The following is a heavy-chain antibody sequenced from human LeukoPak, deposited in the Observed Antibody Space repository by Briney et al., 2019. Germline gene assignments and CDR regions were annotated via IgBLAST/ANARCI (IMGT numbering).Heavy chain of an antibody. D-gene: IGHD3-9*01. CDR2: ISGSGGST. J-gene: IGHJ4*02. V-gene: IGHV3-23*01. Sequence: GASLRLSCAASGFTFSSYAMSWVRLAPGKGLEWVSAISGSGGSTYYADSVKGRFTISRDNSKNTLYLQMNSLRAEDTAVYYCAKDQQVLRYFDWSMGDYFDYWGQGTLVTVSS. CDR1: GFTFSSYA. CDR3: AKDQQVLRYFDWSMGDYFDY.